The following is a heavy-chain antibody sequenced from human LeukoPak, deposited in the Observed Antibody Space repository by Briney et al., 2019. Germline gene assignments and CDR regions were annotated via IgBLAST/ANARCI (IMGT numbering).Heavy chain of an antibody. V-gene: IGHV3-23*01. D-gene: IGHD2-15*01. Sequence: GGSLRLSCAASGFTFSSYAMTWVRQAPGKGLEWVSSFSFNGESTYYADSAKGRFTISRDNSKNTLYLQMNSLRAEDTAAYYCAKFAQRYCSGGSCHPFDYWGQGTLVTVSS. CDR3: AKFAQRYCSGGSCHPFDY. CDR1: GFTFSSYA. CDR2: FSFNGEST. J-gene: IGHJ4*02.